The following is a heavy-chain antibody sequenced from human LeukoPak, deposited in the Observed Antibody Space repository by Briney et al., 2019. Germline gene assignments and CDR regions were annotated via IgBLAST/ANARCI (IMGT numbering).Heavy chain of an antibody. Sequence: PSETLSLTCTVSGGSISSSSYYWGWIRQPPGKGLEWIGSIYYSGSTYYNPSLKSRVTISVDTSKNQFSLKLSSVTAADTAVYYCARGGVVFDYWGQGTLVTVSS. CDR2: IYYSGST. V-gene: IGHV4-39*07. D-gene: IGHD3-22*01. CDR1: GGSISSSSYY. CDR3: ARGGVVFDY. J-gene: IGHJ4*02.